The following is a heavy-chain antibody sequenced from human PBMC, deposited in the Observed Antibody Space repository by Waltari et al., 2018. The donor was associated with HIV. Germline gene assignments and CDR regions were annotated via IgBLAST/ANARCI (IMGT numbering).Heavy chain of an antibody. J-gene: IGHJ6*02. V-gene: IGHV1-2*02. Sequence: QVQLVQSGAEVKKPGASVKVSCKASGYTFTGYYMNWVRQATGQGLEWMGGVNPNMGCTTYAQKFQSRVTMTRDTSISTAYMGLSRLRSDDTAVYYCARRSSGGMDVWCQGTTVTVSS. CDR3: ARRSSGGMDV. D-gene: IGHD6-13*01. CDR2: VNPNMGCT. CDR1: GYTFTGYY.